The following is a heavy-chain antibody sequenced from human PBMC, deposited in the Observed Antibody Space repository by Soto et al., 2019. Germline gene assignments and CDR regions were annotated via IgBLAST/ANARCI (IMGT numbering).Heavy chain of an antibody. CDR1: GFTFSSYG. D-gene: IGHD6-19*01. Sequence: QVPLVESGGGVVQPGRSLRLSCAASGFTFSSYGMHWVRQAPGKGLEWVAVISYDGSTKYYPDSVKGRFTISRDNSKNTLYRQMNSLRAEDTAVYYCAKGHSSGWYYFDYWGQGTLVTVSS. CDR2: ISYDGSTK. J-gene: IGHJ4*02. V-gene: IGHV3-30*18. CDR3: AKGHSSGWYYFDY.